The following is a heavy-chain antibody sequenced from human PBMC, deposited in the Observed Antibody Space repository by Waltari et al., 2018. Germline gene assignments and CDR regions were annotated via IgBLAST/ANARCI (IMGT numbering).Heavy chain of an antibody. J-gene: IGHJ4*02. Sequence: VQLVQYGAEVKKPGSSVKVSCTDYGCTFSSYAIIWVQQAPGQGLEWMGRIITIFVTATYAQKFQGRVTMTADKSTSTAYMELSSLRSEDTAVYYCARHGYSSGWYGNWGQGTLVTVSS. CDR3: ARHGYSSGWYGN. V-gene: IGHV1-69*08. CDR1: GCTFSSYA. D-gene: IGHD6-19*01. CDR2: IITIFVTA.